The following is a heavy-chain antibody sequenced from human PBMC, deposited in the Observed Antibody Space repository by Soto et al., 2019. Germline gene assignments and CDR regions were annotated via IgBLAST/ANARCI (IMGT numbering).Heavy chain of an antibody. CDR1: GSTFTGYY. CDR2: INPNNDYT. D-gene: IGHD6-19*01. V-gene: IGHV1-2*02. J-gene: IGHJ5*02. Sequence: QVQLVQSGAEVKKPGASVKVSCKASGSTFTGYYVHWVRQAPGQGLEWMGWINPNNDYTHYAQKFQGRVTLSGDTSIGTAYMELSRLRSDDTAVYYCVRYMAVTDSNWFDPWGQGTLVTVSS. CDR3: VRYMAVTDSNWFDP.